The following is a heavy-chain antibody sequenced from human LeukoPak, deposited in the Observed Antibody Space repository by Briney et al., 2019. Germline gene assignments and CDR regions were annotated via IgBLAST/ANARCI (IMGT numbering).Heavy chain of an antibody. CDR2: IYSGGST. Sequence: GGSLRLSCAASGFTVSSNYMSWVRQAPGKGLEWVSVIYSGGSTYYADSVKGRFTISRDNSKNTLYLQMNSLRAEDTAVYYCAKALRRITMIVVSDYWGQGTLVTVSS. CDR1: GFTVSSNY. V-gene: IGHV3-66*01. J-gene: IGHJ4*02. D-gene: IGHD3-22*01. CDR3: AKALRRITMIVVSDY.